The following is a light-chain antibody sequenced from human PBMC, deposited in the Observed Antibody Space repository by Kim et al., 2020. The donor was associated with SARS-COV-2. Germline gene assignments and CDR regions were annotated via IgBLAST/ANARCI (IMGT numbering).Light chain of an antibody. Sequence: SLSPGERATLSGRASQTVNSDLAWYDHKPGQAPRLLIYEISNRATGIPARFSGSGTGTDFTLTISSLETEDSAVYYCQQRDTRPYTFGQGTKLEI. V-gene: IGKV3-11*01. J-gene: IGKJ2*01. CDR2: EIS. CDR3: QQRDTRPYT. CDR1: QTVNSD.